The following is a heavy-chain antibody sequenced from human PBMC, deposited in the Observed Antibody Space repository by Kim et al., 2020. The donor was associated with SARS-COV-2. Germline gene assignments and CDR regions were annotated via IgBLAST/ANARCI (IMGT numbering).Heavy chain of an antibody. CDR3: ARGYRYWYFDL. V-gene: IGHV4-61*01. J-gene: IGHJ2*01. CDR1: GGSVSSGSYY. Sequence: SETLSLTCTVSGGSVSSGSYYWSWIRQPPGKGLEWIGYIYYSGSTNYNPSLKSRVTISVDTSKNQFSLKLSSVTAADTAVYYCARGYRYWYFDLWGRGTLVTVSS. CDR2: IYYSGST. D-gene: IGHD1-20*01.